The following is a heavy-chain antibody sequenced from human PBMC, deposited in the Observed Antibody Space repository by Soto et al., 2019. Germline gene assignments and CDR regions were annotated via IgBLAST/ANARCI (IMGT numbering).Heavy chain of an antibody. V-gene: IGHV1-18*01. D-gene: IGHD1-1*01. Sequence: QVHLVQSGAEVKKPGASVKVSCKGSGYTFTSYGITWVRQAPGQGLEWMGWISAHNGNTDYAQKLQGRVTVTRDTSTSTAYMELTRLRSDDTAVYYCARGRYGDYWGQGALVPVSS. CDR3: ARGRYGDY. J-gene: IGHJ4*02. CDR2: ISAHNGNT. CDR1: GYTFTSYG.